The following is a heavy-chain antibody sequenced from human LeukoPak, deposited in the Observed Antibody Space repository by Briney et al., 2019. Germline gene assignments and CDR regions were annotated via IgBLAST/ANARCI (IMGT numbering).Heavy chain of an antibody. CDR1: GGTFSSYA. D-gene: IGHD6-13*01. Sequence: ASVKVSCKASGGTFSSYAISWVRQAPGQGLEWMGRIIPILGIANYAQKFQGRVTITADKSTSTAYMELSSLTAEDTAVYYCARTIIGSAGLDYWGQGTLVTVSS. V-gene: IGHV1-69*04. CDR3: ARTIIGSAGLDY. CDR2: IIPILGIA. J-gene: IGHJ4*02.